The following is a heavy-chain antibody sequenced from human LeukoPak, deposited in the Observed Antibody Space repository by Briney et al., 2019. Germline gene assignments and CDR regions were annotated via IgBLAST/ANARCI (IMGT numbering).Heavy chain of an antibody. CDR3: ARVSYFDWLLAKGPLDY. V-gene: IGHV1-18*01. CDR1: GYTFNNYA. CDR2: ISAYNGNT. Sequence: ASVKVSCKASGYTFNNYAITWVRQAPGQGLEWMGWISAYNGNTNYAQKLQGRVTKTTDTSTSTAYMELRSLRSDDTAVYYCARVSYFDWLLAKGPLDYWGQGTLVTVSS. D-gene: IGHD3-9*01. J-gene: IGHJ4*02.